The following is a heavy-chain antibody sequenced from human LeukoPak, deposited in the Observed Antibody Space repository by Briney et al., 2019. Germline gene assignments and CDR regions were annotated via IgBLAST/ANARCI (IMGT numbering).Heavy chain of an antibody. CDR3: ARREGYCNSTSCYND. CDR2: IYHSGST. Sequence: KPSETLSLICAVSGYSISSGYYWGWIRQPPGKGLEWIGSIYHSGSTYYNPSLKSRVTISVDTSKNQFSLKLSSVTAADTAVYYCARREGYCNSTSCYNDWGQGTLVTVSS. J-gene: IGHJ4*02. V-gene: IGHV4-38-2*01. CDR1: GYSISSGYY. D-gene: IGHD2-2*02.